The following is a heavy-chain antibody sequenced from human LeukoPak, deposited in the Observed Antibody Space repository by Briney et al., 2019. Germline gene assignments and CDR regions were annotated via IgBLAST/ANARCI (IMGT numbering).Heavy chain of an antibody. CDR1: GFTFSVYG. V-gene: IGHV3-48*04. CDR3: VRDFEVPAAAPDYYYFYYMDV. CDR2: ISSGGTTI. J-gene: IGHJ6*03. Sequence: PGGSLRLSCAVSGFTFSVYGMNWVRQAPGKGLEWLSHISSGGTTIYYADSVKGRFTVSRDNVENSLFLQMNSLRVDDTAVYYCVRDFEVPAAAPDYYYFYYMDVWGTGTTVTVYS. D-gene: IGHD2-2*01.